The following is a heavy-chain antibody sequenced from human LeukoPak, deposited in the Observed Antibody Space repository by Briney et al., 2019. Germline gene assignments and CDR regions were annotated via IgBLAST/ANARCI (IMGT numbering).Heavy chain of an antibody. V-gene: IGHV3-7*01. D-gene: IGHD3-10*01. CDR2: IEQDGTEK. J-gene: IGHJ4*02. CDR3: AKQAKYFYGSETYYFFEH. CDR1: GFSFTTYW. Sequence: GGSLRLSCAASGFSFTTYWMSWVRQAPGKGLEWVANIEQDGTEKYYVDSVKGRFTISRDNAKNSLYLQMNRLRAEDTAVYYCAKQAKYFYGSETYYFFEHWGQGTPVTASS.